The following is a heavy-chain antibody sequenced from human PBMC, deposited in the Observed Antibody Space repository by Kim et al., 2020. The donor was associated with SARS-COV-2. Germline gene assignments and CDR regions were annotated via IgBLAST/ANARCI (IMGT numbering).Heavy chain of an antibody. D-gene: IGHD6-25*01. CDR1: GYTSTGYY. Sequence: ASVKVSCKASGYTSTGYYMHWVRQAPGQGLEWMGWINPNSGDTNYAQKFQGRVTMTRDTSISTAHMELSRLRSDDTAVYYCARGSGYGMNVWGQGTTVTVSS. J-gene: IGHJ6*02. V-gene: IGHV1-2*02. CDR3: ARGSGYGMNV. CDR2: INPNSGDT.